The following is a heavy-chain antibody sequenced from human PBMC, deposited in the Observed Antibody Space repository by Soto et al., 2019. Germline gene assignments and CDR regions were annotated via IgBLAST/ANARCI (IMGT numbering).Heavy chain of an antibody. J-gene: IGHJ4*02. Sequence: QITLKESGPTLVKPTQTLTLTCTFSGFSLSTSGVGVGWIRQPPGKALEWLALIYWDDNKLYSPSLKSRLTISKDTSINQVVPTMTNLDPVDTATYYCAHRRGFRELLNWGQGTLVTVSS. CDR1: GFSLSTSGVG. D-gene: IGHD3-10*01. V-gene: IGHV2-5*02. CDR2: IYWDDNK. CDR3: AHRRGFRELLN.